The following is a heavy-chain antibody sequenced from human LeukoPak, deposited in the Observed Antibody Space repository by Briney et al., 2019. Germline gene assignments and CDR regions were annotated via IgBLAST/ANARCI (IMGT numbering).Heavy chain of an antibody. D-gene: IGHD3-10*01. Sequence: GEALKISCKGSGYSFTSFWIGWVRQMPGKGLEWMGIIYPGDSDTRYSPSFQGQVTISADKSINTAYLQWSSLKASDTAMYYCATYSSGMAYDYFDYWGQGTLVTVSS. J-gene: IGHJ4*02. CDR3: ATYSSGMAYDYFDY. CDR1: GYSFTSFW. CDR2: IYPGDSDT. V-gene: IGHV5-51*01.